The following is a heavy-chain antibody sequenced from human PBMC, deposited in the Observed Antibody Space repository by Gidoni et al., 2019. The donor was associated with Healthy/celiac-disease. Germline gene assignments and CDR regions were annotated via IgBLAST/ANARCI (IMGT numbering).Heavy chain of an antibody. V-gene: IGHV3-23*01. CDR2: IRGSGGST. J-gene: IGHJ4*02. CDR3: AKEKPIEKLWFGESYPDY. Sequence: EVQLLESGGGLVQPGGSLRLSCAASGFPFSSYALSWGRQAPGKGLVWVSAIRGSGGSTYYADSVKGRFTISRDNSKNTLYLQMNSLRAEDTAVYYCAKEKPIEKLWFGESYPDYWGQGTLVTVSS. CDR1: GFPFSSYA. D-gene: IGHD3-10*01.